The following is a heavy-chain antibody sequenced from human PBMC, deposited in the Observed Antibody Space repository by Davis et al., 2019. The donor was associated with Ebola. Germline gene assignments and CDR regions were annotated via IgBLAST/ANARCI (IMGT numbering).Heavy chain of an antibody. Sequence: MPGGSLRLSCAVYGGSFSGYYWSWIRQPPGKGLEWIGEINHSGSTNYNTSLKSRVTISVDTSKNQFSLKLSSVTAADTAVYYCARNNDFWSGYRSYYGMDVWGQGTTVTVSS. CDR1: GGSFSGYY. J-gene: IGHJ6*02. V-gene: IGHV4-34*01. D-gene: IGHD3-3*01. CDR3: ARNNDFWSGYRSYYGMDV. CDR2: INHSGST.